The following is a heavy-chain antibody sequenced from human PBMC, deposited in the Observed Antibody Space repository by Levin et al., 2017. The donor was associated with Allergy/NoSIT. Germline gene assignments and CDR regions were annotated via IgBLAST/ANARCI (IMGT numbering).Heavy chain of an antibody. CDR3: ARLGFGYCSGGSCPAGIDY. V-gene: IGHV4-59*08. Sequence: SSQTLSLTCTVSGGSISSYYWSWIRQPPGKGLEWIGYIYYSGSTNYNPSLKSRVTISVDTSKNQFSLKRSSVTAADTAVYYCARLGFGYCSGGSCPAGIDYWGQGTLVTVSS. J-gene: IGHJ4*02. CDR2: IYYSGST. D-gene: IGHD2-15*01. CDR1: GGSISSYY.